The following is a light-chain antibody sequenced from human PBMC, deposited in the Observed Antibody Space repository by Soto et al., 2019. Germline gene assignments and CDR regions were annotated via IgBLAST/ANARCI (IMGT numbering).Light chain of an antibody. V-gene: IGKV3-11*01. CDR3: QQRSNWPPLFT. CDR2: DAA. Sequence: EIVLTQSPATLSLSPGERATLSCRASQSVSSYLAWYQQKPGQAPRLLIYDAANRATGIPARFSGSGSGTDVTLTISSRGPEDYAVGDCQQRSNWPPLFTFGPGTKVDIK. CDR1: QSVSSY. J-gene: IGKJ3*01.